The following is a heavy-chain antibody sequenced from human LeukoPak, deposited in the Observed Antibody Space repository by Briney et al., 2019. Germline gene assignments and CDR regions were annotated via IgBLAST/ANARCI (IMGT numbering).Heavy chain of an antibody. CDR3: ARVGEATFNYYYSGMDV. V-gene: IGHV6-1*01. CDR2: TYYRSKWYN. D-gene: IGHD3-16*01. J-gene: IGHJ6*02. Sequence: SQTLSLTCAISGDSVSSNSAAWNWIRQSPSRGLEWLGRTYYRSKWYNDYAVSVKSRITINPDTSKNQFSLQLNSVTPEDTAVYYCARVGEATFNYYYSGMDVWAQGTTVTVP. CDR1: GDSVSSNSAA.